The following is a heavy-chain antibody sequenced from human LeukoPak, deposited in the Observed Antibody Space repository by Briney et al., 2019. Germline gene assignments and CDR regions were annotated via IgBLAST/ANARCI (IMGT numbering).Heavy chain of an antibody. Sequence: GGSLRLSCAASGFTFSSYAMSWVRQAPGKGPEWVSAISGSGGSTYYADSVKGRFTISRDNSKNTLYLQMNSLRAEDTAVYYCAKDRSFPYYYDSSGPPLYWGQGTLVTVSS. CDR3: AKDRSFPYYYDSSGPPLY. CDR2: ISGSGGST. J-gene: IGHJ4*02. V-gene: IGHV3-23*01. D-gene: IGHD3-22*01. CDR1: GFTFSSYA.